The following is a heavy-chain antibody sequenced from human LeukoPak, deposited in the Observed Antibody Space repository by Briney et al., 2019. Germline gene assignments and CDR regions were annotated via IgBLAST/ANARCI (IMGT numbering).Heavy chain of an antibody. CDR2: IGTAGDK. Sequence: GRYLRLSYAASGFTFSSYDMHWVCQATGKGLEWVSAIGTAGDKYYPGSVKGRFTISRENAKNSLYLQMNSLRAGDTAVYYCARQEPSSGYWGDAFDIWGQGTMVTVSS. J-gene: IGHJ3*02. V-gene: IGHV3-13*04. CDR3: ARQEPSSGYWGDAFDI. CDR1: GFTFSSYD. D-gene: IGHD3-22*01.